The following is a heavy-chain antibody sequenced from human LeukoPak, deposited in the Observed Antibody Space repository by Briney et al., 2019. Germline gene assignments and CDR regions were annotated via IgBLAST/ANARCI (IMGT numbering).Heavy chain of an antibody. Sequence: GSLRLSCAASGFTFSSYAMSWVRQAPGKGLEWVSAISGSGGSTYYADSVKGRFTISRDNSKNTLYLQMNSLRAEDTAVYYCARCSGGSCWYFDYWGQGTLVTVSS. D-gene: IGHD2-15*01. CDR2: ISGSGGST. CDR3: ARCSGGSCWYFDY. CDR1: GFTFSSYA. J-gene: IGHJ4*02. V-gene: IGHV3-23*01.